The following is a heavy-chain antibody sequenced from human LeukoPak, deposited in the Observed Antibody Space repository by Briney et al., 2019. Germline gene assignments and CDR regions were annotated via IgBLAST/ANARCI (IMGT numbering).Heavy chain of an antibody. CDR3: AKSRYYGHNWFDP. Sequence: GGSLRLSCAASGFTFSDYYMSWIRQAPGKGLEWVSYISSGGTTIYHADSVKGRFTISRDNAKNSLYLQMNSLRADDTAVYYCAKSRYYGHNWFDPWGQGTLVTVSS. CDR1: GFTFSDYY. J-gene: IGHJ5*02. V-gene: IGHV3-11*04. D-gene: IGHD3-10*01. CDR2: ISSGGTTI.